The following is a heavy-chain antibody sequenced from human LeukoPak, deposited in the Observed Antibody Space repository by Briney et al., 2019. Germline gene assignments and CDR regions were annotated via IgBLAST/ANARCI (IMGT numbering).Heavy chain of an antibody. Sequence: GGSLRLSCAASGFTFSSYGMHWVRQAPGKGLEWVAFIRNDGSNKYYADFVKGRITISRDNSKNTLYVQMNSLRAEDTAVYYCARDRRDLTFFDYWGQGTLVTVSS. CDR1: GFTFSSYG. J-gene: IGHJ4*02. V-gene: IGHV3-30*02. CDR2: IRNDGSNK. CDR3: ARDRRDLTFFDY.